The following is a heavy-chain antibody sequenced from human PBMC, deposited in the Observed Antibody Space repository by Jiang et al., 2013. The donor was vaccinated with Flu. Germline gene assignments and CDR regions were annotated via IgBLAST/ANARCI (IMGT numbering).Heavy chain of an antibody. Sequence: LLKPSETLSLTCAVYGGSFSGYYWSWIRQPPGKGLEWIGEINHSGSTNYNPSLKSRVTISVDTSKNQFSLKLSSVTAADTAVYYCARVFFYSWFGEQYGGSWFDPWGQGTLVTVSS. V-gene: IGHV4-34*01. CDR1: GGSFSGYY. CDR2: INHSGST. J-gene: IGHJ5*02. CDR3: ARVFFYSWFGEQYGGSWFDP. D-gene: IGHD3-10*01.